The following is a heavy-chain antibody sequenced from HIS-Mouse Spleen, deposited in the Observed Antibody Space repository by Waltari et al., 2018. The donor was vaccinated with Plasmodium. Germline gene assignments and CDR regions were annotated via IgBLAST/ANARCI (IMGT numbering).Heavy chain of an antibody. CDR3: ASSWYWYFDL. J-gene: IGHJ2*01. CDR2: IKQEGSEK. Sequence: EVQLVDPGGGLVQPGGSLRPSLAASGCTCSSYWMSGVRQAPGKGLEWVANIKQEGSEKYYVDSVKGRFTISRDNAKNSLYLQMNSLRAEDTAVYYCASSWYWYFDLWGRGTLVTVSS. D-gene: IGHD6-13*01. CDR1: GCTCSSYW. V-gene: IGHV3-7*01.